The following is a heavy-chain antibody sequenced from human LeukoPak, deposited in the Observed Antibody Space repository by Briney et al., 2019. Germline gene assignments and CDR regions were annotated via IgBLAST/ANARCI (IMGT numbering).Heavy chain of an antibody. J-gene: IGHJ4*02. CDR3: ARDYGDERGLDYFDY. Sequence: TSETLSLTCTVSGGSISSGGYYWSWIRQHPGKGLEWIGYIYYSGSTYYNPSLKSRVTISVDTSKNQFSLKLSSVTAADTAVYYCARDYGDERGLDYFDYWGQGTLVTVSS. CDR2: IYYSGST. D-gene: IGHD4-17*01. CDR1: GGSISSGGYY. V-gene: IGHV4-31*03.